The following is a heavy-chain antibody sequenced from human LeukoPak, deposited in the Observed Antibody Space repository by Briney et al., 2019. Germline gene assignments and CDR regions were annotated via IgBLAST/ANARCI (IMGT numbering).Heavy chain of an antibody. CDR1: GYTFTSYY. J-gene: IGHJ5*02. Sequence: ASVKVSCKASGYTFTSYYMHWVRQAPGQGLEWMGIINPSGGSTSYAQKFQGRVTMTRDMSTSTVYMELSSLRSEDTAVYYCARAGGGTVLRYFDWLSDNWFDPWGQGTLVTVPS. D-gene: IGHD3-9*01. CDR3: ARAGGGTVLRYFDWLSDNWFDP. CDR2: INPSGGST. V-gene: IGHV1-46*01.